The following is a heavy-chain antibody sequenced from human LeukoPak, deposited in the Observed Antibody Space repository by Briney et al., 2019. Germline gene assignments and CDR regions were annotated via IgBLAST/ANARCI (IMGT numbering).Heavy chain of an antibody. CDR1: GYSFTSYW. V-gene: IGHV5-51*01. J-gene: IGHJ6*02. D-gene: IGHD5-24*01. CDR3: ARHPGRDGYKIYGMDV. Sequence: GESLKISCKGSGYSFTSYWIGWVRQMPGKGLEWMGIIYPGDSDTRYSPSFQGQVTISADKSISTAYLQWSSLKASDTAMYYCARHPGRDGYKIYGMDVWGQGTTVTVSS. CDR2: IYPGDSDT.